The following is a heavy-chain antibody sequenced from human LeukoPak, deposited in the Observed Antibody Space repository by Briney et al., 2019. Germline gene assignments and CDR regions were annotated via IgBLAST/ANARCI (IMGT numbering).Heavy chain of an antibody. D-gene: IGHD3-10*01. CDR2: INHSGST. J-gene: IGHJ3*02. CDR3: ARVPRPTYYYGSGTRPFDAFDI. V-gene: IGHV4-34*01. Sequence: SETLSLTCAVYGGSFSGYYWSWIRQPPGKGLEWIGEINHSGSTNYNPSLKSRVTISVDTSKNQFSLKLSSVTAADTAVYYCARVPRPTYYYGSGTRPFDAFDIWGQGTMVTVSS. CDR1: GGSFSGYY.